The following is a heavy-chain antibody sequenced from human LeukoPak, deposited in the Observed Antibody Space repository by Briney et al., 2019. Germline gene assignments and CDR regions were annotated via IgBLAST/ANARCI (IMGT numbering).Heavy chain of an antibody. V-gene: IGHV3-21*01. J-gene: IGHJ4*02. Sequence: GGSLRLSCAASGLTFSNFAMTWVRQAPGKGLEWVSSIVGSSSTYYADSLKGRFTISRDNAKNSLYLQMNSLRAEDTAVYYCARIGAGSSRDYWGQGTLVTVSS. CDR1: GLTFSNFA. D-gene: IGHD6-13*01. CDR3: ARIGAGSSRDY. CDR2: IVGSSST.